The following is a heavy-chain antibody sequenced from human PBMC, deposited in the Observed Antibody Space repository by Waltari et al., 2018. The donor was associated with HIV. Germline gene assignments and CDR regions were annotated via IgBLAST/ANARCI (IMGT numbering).Heavy chain of an antibody. J-gene: IGHJ3*02. CDR1: GGSFSGYY. CDR3: ARRGGSTPTGAFDI. D-gene: IGHD2-15*01. CDR2: INHSGST. V-gene: IGHV4-34*01. Sequence: QVQLQQWGAGLLKPSETLSLTCAVYGGSFSGYYWSWIRQPPGKGLEWIGEINHSGSTNYNPSLKSRVTISVDTSKNQFSLKLSSVTAADTAVYYCARRGGSTPTGAFDIWGQGTMVTVSS.